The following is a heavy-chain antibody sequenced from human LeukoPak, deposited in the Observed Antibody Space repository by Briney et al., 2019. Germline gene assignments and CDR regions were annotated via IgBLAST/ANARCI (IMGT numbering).Heavy chain of an antibody. J-gene: IGHJ3*02. V-gene: IGHV5-51*01. CDR2: IYPGDSDT. Sequence: GESLKISCKGSGYSFTSYWIGWVRQMPGKGLEWMGIIYPGDSDTRYSPSFQGQVTISADKSISTAYLQWSSLKASDTAMYYCARYCSGGSCYPPRAFDIWGQGTMVTVSS. D-gene: IGHD2-15*01. CDR3: ARYCSGGSCYPPRAFDI. CDR1: GYSFTSYW.